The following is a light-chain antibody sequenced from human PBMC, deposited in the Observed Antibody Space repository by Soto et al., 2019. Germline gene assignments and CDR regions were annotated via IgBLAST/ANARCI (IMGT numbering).Light chain of an antibody. CDR1: QSLLHSNGYNY. CDR2: SGS. J-gene: IGKJ1*01. V-gene: IGKV2-28*01. CDR3: MQALQTPPWT. Sequence: DIVLTQSPLSLPVTPGEPASISCRSSQSLLHSNGYNYLDWYLQKPGQPPQLLIYSGSNRASGVPDRFSGSGSGTDFTLKISRVEAEDVGVYYCMQALQTPPWTFGQGTKVDIK.